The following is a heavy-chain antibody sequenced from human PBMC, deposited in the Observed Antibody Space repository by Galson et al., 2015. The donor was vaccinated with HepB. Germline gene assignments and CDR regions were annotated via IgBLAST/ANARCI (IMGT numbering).Heavy chain of an antibody. CDR1: GFTFDDYA. V-gene: IGHV3-9*01. CDR2: ISWNSGSI. D-gene: IGHD2-2*01. J-gene: IGHJ4*02. Sequence: SLRLSCAASGFTFDDYAMHWVRQAPGKGLEWVSGISWNSGSIGYADSVKGRFTISRDNAKYSLYLQMNSLRAEDTALYYCAKDGVPAAATDGFDYWGQGTLVTVSS. CDR3: AKDGVPAAATDGFDY.